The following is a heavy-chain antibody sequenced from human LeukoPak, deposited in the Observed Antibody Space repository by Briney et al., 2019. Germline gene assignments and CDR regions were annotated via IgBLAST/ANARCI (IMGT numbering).Heavy chain of an antibody. D-gene: IGHD6-19*01. V-gene: IGHV3-23*01. CDR2: ISGSGGST. CDR1: GFSFSSSV. CDR3: AKDLPSSGWYVSQFDY. Sequence: GGSLRLSCAASGFSFSSSVMSWVRQAPGKGLEWVSGISGSGGSTYYADSVKGRFTISRDNSKNTLYLQMNSLRAEDTAVYYCAKDLPSSGWYVSQFDYWGQGTLVTVSS. J-gene: IGHJ4*02.